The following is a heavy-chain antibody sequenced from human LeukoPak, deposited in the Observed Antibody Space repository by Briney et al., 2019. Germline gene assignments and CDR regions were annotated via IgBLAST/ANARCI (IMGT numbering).Heavy chain of an antibody. CDR3: AKDRGGSYVDY. CDR1: GFTFSSYG. CDR2: ISYDGSNK. V-gene: IGHV3-30*18. Sequence: GGSLRLSCAASGFTFSSYGMHWVRRAPGKGLEWVAVISYDGSNKYYADSVKGRFTISRDNSKNTLYLQMNSLRAEDTAVYYCAKDRGGSYVDYWGQGTLVTVSS. J-gene: IGHJ4*02. D-gene: IGHD1-26*01.